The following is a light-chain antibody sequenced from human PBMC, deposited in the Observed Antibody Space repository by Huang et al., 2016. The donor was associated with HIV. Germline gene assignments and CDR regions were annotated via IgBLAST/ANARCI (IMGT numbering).Light chain of an antibody. V-gene: IGKV1-27*01. Sequence: DIQMTQSPSSLSASVGDRVTLTCRAGRGISTYLALYQQSPGKAPKLLIYAASTLHSGVPSRLSGSGSWTDFTLTISSLQPEDFATYYCQNYNGAPWTFGQGTRVDIK. J-gene: IGKJ1*01. CDR3: QNYNGAPWT. CDR1: RGISTY. CDR2: AAS.